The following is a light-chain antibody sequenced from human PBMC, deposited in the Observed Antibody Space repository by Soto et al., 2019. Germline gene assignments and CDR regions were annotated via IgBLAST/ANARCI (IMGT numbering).Light chain of an antibody. Sequence: DLQLTQSPSSLSASVGDRVTITCRASHIITTYLNWYQHKPGKAPNLLIYKASNLHSGVPSRFSGSGSGADFTLTISSLQPEDVATYFCQQSYSAPYTFGQGTKLEIK. V-gene: IGKV1-39*01. J-gene: IGKJ2*01. CDR2: KAS. CDR3: QQSYSAPYT. CDR1: HIITTY.